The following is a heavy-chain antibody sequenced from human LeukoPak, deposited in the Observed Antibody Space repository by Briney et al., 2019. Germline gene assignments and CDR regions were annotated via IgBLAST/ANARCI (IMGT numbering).Heavy chain of an antibody. CDR3: AKDKGSTYIVVVVAAKDY. CDR1: GFTFSSYA. V-gene: IGHV3-23*01. CDR2: ISGSGGST. Sequence: GGSLRLSCAASGFTFSSYAMSWVRQAPGKGLEWVSAISGSGGSTYYADSVKGRFTISRDNSKNTLYLQMNSLRAEDTAVYYCAKDKGSTYIVVVVAAKDYWGQGTLVTVSS. D-gene: IGHD2-15*01. J-gene: IGHJ4*02.